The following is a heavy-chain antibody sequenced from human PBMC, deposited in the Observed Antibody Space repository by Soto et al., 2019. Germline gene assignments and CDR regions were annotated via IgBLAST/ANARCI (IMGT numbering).Heavy chain of an antibody. CDR1: GYTFTSYD. CDR3: ARGRTVLRFLESLAAGYY. V-gene: IGHV1-8*01. Sequence: GASVKVSCKASGYTFTSYDINWVRQATGQGLEWMGWMNPNSGNTGYAQKFQGRVTMTRNTSISTAYMELSSLRSEDTAVYYCARGRTVLRFLESLAAGYYLGQGTLVTVSS. J-gene: IGHJ4*02. CDR2: MNPNSGNT. D-gene: IGHD3-3*01.